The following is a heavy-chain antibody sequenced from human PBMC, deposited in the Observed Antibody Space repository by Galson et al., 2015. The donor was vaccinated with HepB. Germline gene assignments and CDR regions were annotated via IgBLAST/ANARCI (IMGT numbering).Heavy chain of an antibody. CDR3: AKDQGDWYGADY. J-gene: IGHJ4*02. CDR1: GFTFSSYA. CDR2: ISGSGGST. V-gene: IGHV3-23*01. Sequence: SLRLSCAASGFTFSSYAMTWVRQAPGKGLEWVSGISGSGGSTYYADSVKGRFTISRDNSKNTLYLQMNSLRAEDTAIYYCAKDQGDWYGADYWGQGTLVTVSS. D-gene: IGHD6-19*01.